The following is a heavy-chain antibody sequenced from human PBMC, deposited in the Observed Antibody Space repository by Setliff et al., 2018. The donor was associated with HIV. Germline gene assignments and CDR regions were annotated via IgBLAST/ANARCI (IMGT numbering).Heavy chain of an antibody. D-gene: IGHD6-19*01. CDR3: AKNPKYISGWFQYYFDY. J-gene: IGHJ4*02. Sequence: GSLRLSCGASGFTVSDNSMNWVRQSPGKGLEWISYINGANDMRYYADSVKGRFTISRDNSKNTPYLQMNSLRAEDTAVYYCAKNPKYISGWFQYYFDYWGQGALVTVSS. V-gene: IGHV3-48*01. CDR2: INGANDMR. CDR1: GFTVSDNS.